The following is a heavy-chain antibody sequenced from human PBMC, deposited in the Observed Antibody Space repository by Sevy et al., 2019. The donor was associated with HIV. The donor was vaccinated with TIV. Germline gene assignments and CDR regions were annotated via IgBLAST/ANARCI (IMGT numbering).Heavy chain of an antibody. CDR2: ISYDGSNK. CDR1: GFTFSSYA. V-gene: IGHV3-30-3*01. D-gene: IGHD2-15*01. J-gene: IGHJ6*02. CDR3: ARDWDIVVVVAAISQRHGGMDV. Sequence: GGSLRLSCAASGFTFSSYAMHWVRQAPGKGLEWVAVISYDGSNKYYADSVKGRFTISRDNSKNTLYLQMNSLRAEDTAVYYCARDWDIVVVVAAISQRHGGMDVWGQGTTVTVSS.